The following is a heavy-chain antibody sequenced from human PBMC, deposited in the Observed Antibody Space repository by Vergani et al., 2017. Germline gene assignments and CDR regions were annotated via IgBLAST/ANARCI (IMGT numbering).Heavy chain of an antibody. CDR2: IGTAGDT. V-gene: IGHV3-13*01. J-gene: IGHJ6*03. CDR3: ARALSSSSFYYYMDV. Sequence: EVQLVESGGGLVQPGGSLRLSCAASGFTFSSYDMHWVRQATGKGLEWVSAIGTAGDTYYPGSVKGRCTISRENAKNSLYLQMNSLRAGDTAVYYCARALSSSSFYYYMDVWGKGTTVTVSS. CDR1: GFTFSSYD. D-gene: IGHD6-6*01.